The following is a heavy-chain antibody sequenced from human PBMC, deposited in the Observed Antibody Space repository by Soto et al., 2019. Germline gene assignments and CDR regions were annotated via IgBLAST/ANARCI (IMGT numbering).Heavy chain of an antibody. D-gene: IGHD6-19*01. V-gene: IGHV3-11*01. CDR2: ISSSGSTI. Sequence: GGSLRVSCAASGFTFSDYYMSWIRQAPGKGLEWVSYISSSGSTIYYADSVKGRFTISRDNAKNSLYLQMNSLRAEDTAVYYCARDGVRRSGWQTSHKPIDYWGQGTLVTVSS. J-gene: IGHJ4*02. CDR3: ARDGVRRSGWQTSHKPIDY. CDR1: GFTFSDYY.